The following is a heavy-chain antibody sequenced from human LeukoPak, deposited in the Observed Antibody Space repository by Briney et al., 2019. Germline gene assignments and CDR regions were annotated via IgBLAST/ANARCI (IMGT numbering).Heavy chain of an antibody. V-gene: IGHV4-59*01. CDR1: GGSISSYC. CDR3: ARVGHYDSSGYYYYYYYGMDV. Sequence: PSETLSLTCTVSGGSISSYCWSWIRQPPGKGLEWIGYIYYSGSTNYNPSLKSRVTISVDTSKNQFSLKLSSVTAADTAVYYCARVGHYDSSGYYYYYYYGMDVWGQGTTVTVSS. D-gene: IGHD3-22*01. J-gene: IGHJ6*02. CDR2: IYYSGST.